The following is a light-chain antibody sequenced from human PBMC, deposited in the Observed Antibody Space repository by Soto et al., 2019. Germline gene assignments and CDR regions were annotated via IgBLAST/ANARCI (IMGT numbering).Light chain of an antibody. Sequence: EIVLTQSPGTLSLSPGERATLSCRASQSVSSSYIAWYQQKPGQAPRLPIYGASTRATGTPDRFSGSGSGTDFTLTISRLEPEDFAVYYCQQYASSPWTFGQGTKVDIK. V-gene: IGKV3-20*01. CDR2: GAS. CDR3: QQYASSPWT. J-gene: IGKJ1*01. CDR1: QSVSSSY.